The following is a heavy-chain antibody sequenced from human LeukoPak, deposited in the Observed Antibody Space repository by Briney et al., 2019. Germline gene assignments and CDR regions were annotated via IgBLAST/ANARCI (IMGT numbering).Heavy chain of an antibody. Sequence: SETLSLTCTVSGGSISSYYWSWIRQPPGKALEWIGYIYYSGSTNYNPSLKSRLTISVDTSKDQFSLRLSSVTAADTAVYYCARLEGGIVVVVADWGQGTLVTVSS. V-gene: IGHV4-59*08. J-gene: IGHJ4*02. CDR1: GGSISSYY. CDR3: ARLEGGIVVVVAD. D-gene: IGHD2-15*01. CDR2: IYYSGST.